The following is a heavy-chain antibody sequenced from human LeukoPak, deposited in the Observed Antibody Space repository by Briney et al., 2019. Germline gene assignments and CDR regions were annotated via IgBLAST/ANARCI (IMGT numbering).Heavy chain of an antibody. J-gene: IGHJ3*01. Sequence: SETLSLTCTVSGGSISSSSYYWGWIRQPPGKGLEWIGYIYYSGGSKYNPSLKGRVTISIDTSKNQFSLELSSVTAADTAMYYCARDQHYYDNSGYGFDLWGQGTMVTVSS. D-gene: IGHD3-22*01. CDR2: IYYSGGS. CDR3: ARDQHYYDNSGYGFDL. V-gene: IGHV4-61*01. CDR1: GGSISSSSYY.